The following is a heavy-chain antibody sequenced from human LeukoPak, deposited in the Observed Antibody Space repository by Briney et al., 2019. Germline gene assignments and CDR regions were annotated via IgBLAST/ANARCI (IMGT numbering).Heavy chain of an antibody. Sequence: PSETLSLTCDVYGGSFSGSYWSWIRQPPGKGLEWIGEINHSGSTNYNPSLKSRVTISVDTSKNQFSLKLSSVTAADTAVYYCARTRNTYYYDSSGYSDYWGQGTLVTVSS. D-gene: IGHD3-22*01. CDR1: GGSFSGSY. CDR3: ARTRNTYYYDSSGYSDY. CDR2: INHSGST. V-gene: IGHV4-34*01. J-gene: IGHJ4*02.